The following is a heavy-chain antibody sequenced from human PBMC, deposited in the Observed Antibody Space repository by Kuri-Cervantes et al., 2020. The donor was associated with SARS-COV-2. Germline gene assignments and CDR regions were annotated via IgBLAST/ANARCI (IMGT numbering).Heavy chain of an antibody. CDR1: GFTFSSYG. CDR2: IWYDGSNK. V-gene: IGHV3-30*02. CDR3: AKEYYYDSSGSLGY. Sequence: GESLKISCAASGFTFSSYGMHWVRQAPGKGLEWVSVIWYDGSNKYYADSVKGRFTISRDNSKNTLYLQMNSLRAEDTAVYYCAKEYYYDSSGSLGYWGQGTLVTVSS. J-gene: IGHJ4*02. D-gene: IGHD3-22*01.